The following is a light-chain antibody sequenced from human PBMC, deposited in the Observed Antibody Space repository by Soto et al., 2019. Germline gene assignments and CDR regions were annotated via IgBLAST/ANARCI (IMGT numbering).Light chain of an antibody. CDR2: EVS. CDR1: SSDVGSYNL. V-gene: IGLV2-23*02. Sequence: QSALTQPASVSGSPGQSITISCTGASSDVGSYNLVSWYQQHPGKAPKLMIYEVSKRPSGVSNRFSGSKSGNTASLTISGLQAEDEADYYSCSYAGSSTSPYVFGTRTKVTVL. CDR3: CSYAGSSTSPYV. J-gene: IGLJ1*01.